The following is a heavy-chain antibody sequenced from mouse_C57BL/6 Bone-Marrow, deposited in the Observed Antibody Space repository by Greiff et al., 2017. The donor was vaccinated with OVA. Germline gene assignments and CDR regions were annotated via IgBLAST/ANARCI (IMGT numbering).Heavy chain of an antibody. CDR2: FTMYSDAT. CDR1: YFAFMASA. Sequence: LQQSGAELVRPGSSVKLSCKDSYFAFMASAMNGGKQRHGKGREGIGSFTMYSDATEYKDNNKGKATLTANTSSSTAYMELSSLTSEDSAVYYCARERIFYYGSSPYWYFDVWGTGTTVTVSS. J-gene: IGHJ1*03. V-gene: IGHV1-49*01. CDR3: ARERIFYYGSSPYWYFDV. D-gene: IGHD1-1*01.